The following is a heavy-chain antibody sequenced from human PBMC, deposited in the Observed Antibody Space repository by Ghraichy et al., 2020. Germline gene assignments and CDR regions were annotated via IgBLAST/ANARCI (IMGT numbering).Heavy chain of an antibody. D-gene: IGHD3-10*01. CDR1: GGSISSYY. Sequence: SQTISLTCTVSGGSISSYYWSWIRQPPGKRLEWIGYIYYIGSTNYNPSLKSRVTISVDTSNNQFSLKLSSVTAADTALYYCARGYYGSGSYSMVYYYYYMDVWGKGTTVTVSS. CDR3: ARGYYGSGSYSMVYYYYYMDV. CDR2: IYYIGST. J-gene: IGHJ6*03. V-gene: IGHV4-59*01.